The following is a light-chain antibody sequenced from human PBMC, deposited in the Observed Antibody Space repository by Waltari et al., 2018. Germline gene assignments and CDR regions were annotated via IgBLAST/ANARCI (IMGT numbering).Light chain of an antibody. CDR1: QSISSW. CDR3: QQYKSYSWT. CDR2: KAS. J-gene: IGKJ1*01. Sequence: DIQMTQSPSTLSAPGGDRVTITCRASQSISSWLAWYQQKPGKAPKLLIYKASSLESGVPSRFSGSGSGTEFTLTISSLQPDDFATYYCQQYKSYSWTFGQGTKVEIK. V-gene: IGKV1-5*03.